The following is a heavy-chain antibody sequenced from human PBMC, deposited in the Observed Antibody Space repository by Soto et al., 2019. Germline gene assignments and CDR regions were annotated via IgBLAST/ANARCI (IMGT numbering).Heavy chain of an antibody. J-gene: IGHJ1*01. CDR1: GFTFSSYW. Sequence: EVQLVESGGGLVQPGGSLRLSCAASGFTFSSYWMSWVRQAPGKGLEWEANISQDGSEKYYVDSVKGRFTISRDNAKNSLYLQMNSLRADDTAVYYCVRDGHSVNGDYVYFQHWGQGTLVTVSS. D-gene: IGHD4-17*01. CDR2: ISQDGSEK. V-gene: IGHV3-7*03. CDR3: VRDGHSVNGDYVYFQH.